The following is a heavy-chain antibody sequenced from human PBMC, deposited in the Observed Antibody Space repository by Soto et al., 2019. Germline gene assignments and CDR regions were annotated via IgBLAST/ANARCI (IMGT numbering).Heavy chain of an antibody. J-gene: IGHJ4*02. Sequence: QIQLVQSGAEVKKPGASVKVSCKASGYTFTDHGISWVRQAPGQGLEWMGWISAYSDNTDYAQKFQGRVTMTTDKYTNTAYMELRSLTSDDTAVYSCAKDRPRLTQQFVDVYWGQGTLVTVSS. CDR2: ISAYSDNT. CDR1: GYTFTDHG. CDR3: AKDRPRLTQQFVDVY. V-gene: IGHV1-18*01. D-gene: IGHD6-13*01.